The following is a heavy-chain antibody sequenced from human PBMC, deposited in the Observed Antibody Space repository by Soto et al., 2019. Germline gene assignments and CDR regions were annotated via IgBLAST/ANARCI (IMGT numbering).Heavy chain of an antibody. V-gene: IGHV4-34*12. CDR1: ARSFSGYY. Sequence: PSETLSLTCTVYARSFSGYYWSWIRQPPGKGLEWIGEVIHTGRTNYNPSLKGRVTISVDTSTNQFSLNLSSVTAADTAVYYCARPPKSSDFPSYFDFWGQEPQVPVSS. J-gene: IGHJ4*02. CDR3: ARPPKSSDFPSYFDF. D-gene: IGHD2-21*02. CDR2: VIHTGRT.